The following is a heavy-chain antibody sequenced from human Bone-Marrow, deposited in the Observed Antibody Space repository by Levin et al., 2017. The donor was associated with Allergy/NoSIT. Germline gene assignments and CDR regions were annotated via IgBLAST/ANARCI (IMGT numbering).Heavy chain of an antibody. D-gene: IGHD5-18*01. CDR3: ARDGFRWIQLCQTKYYYYYYGMDV. Sequence: GGSLRLSCAASGFTFSSYSMNWVRQAPGKGLEWVSSISSSSSYIYYADSVKGRFTISRDNAKNSLYLQMNSLRAEDTAVYYCARDGFRWIQLCQTKYYYYYYGMDVWGQGTTVTVSS. J-gene: IGHJ6*02. CDR1: GFTFSSYS. CDR2: ISSSSSYI. V-gene: IGHV3-21*01.